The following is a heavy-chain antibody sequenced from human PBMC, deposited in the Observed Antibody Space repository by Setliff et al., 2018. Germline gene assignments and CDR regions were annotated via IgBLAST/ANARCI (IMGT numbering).Heavy chain of an antibody. Sequence: PSETLSLTCNVSGGSFSTSSDYWGWIRQPPGKGLEWIGSINYSGRNYYNPSLKSRVTIFADTSKNQFSLLLNSVTAADTALYYCARQKYWSGYYGEGYYYYMDVWGKGTTVTVLL. CDR1: GGSFSTSSDY. D-gene: IGHD3-3*01. CDR2: INYSGRN. V-gene: IGHV4-39*01. J-gene: IGHJ6*03. CDR3: ARQKYWSGYYGEGYYYYMDV.